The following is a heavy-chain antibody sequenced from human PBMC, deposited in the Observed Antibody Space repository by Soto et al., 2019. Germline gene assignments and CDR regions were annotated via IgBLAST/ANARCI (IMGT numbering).Heavy chain of an antibody. J-gene: IGHJ4*02. Sequence: PGGSLRLSCATSGLTFSNSWMNWVRQAPGMGLEWVGRIKIKAEGETTDYAAPVKGRFTISRDDSKNTLYLQMNSLKTEDTAVYYCTTGISNYWGRGTLVTVSS. CDR1: GLTFSNSW. CDR3: TTGISNY. V-gene: IGHV3-15*07. CDR2: IKIKAEGETT. D-gene: IGHD3-3*02.